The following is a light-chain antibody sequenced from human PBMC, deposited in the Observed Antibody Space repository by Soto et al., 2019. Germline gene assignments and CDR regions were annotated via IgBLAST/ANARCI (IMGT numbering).Light chain of an antibody. CDR1: ASDIGGYNF. CDR2: EVN. J-gene: IGLJ1*01. V-gene: IGLV2-8*01. Sequence: QSALTQPPSASGSPGQSVAISCTGTASDIGGYNFVSWYQQHPGKAPKLMIYEVNKRPSGVPDRFSGSKSGNTASLTVSGLQAEDEADYYCSAHGGTNPYVFGTGTNLTVL. CDR3: SAHGGTNPYV.